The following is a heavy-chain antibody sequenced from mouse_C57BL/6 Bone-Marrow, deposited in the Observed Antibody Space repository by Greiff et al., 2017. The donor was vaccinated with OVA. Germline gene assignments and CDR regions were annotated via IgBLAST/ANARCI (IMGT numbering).Heavy chain of an antibody. J-gene: IGHJ3*01. V-gene: IGHV1-64*01. CDR1: GYTFTSYW. CDR3: AREGVLYYGDDWFAY. CDR2: IHPNSGST. Sequence: QVQLQQPGAELVKPGASVKLSCKASGYTFTSYWMHWVKPRPGQGLEWIGMIHPNSGSTNYNEKFKSKATLTVDNSSSTAYMPLSRLTCEDSAVYDGAREGVLYYGDDWFAYWGQGTLVTVSA. D-gene: IGHD2-13*01.